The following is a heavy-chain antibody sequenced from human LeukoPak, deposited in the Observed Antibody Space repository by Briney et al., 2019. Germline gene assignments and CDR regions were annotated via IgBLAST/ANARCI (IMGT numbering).Heavy chain of an antibody. J-gene: IGHJ4*02. V-gene: IGHV1-2*06. D-gene: IGHD3-22*01. Sequence: ASVKVSCKASGYTFTGYYMHWVRQAPGQGLEWMGRINPNSGGTNYAQKFQGRVTMTRDTSISTAYMELSRLRSDDTAVYYCASRYYYDSSGYYMEDYWGQGTLVTVSS. CDR2: INPNSGGT. CDR1: GYTFTGYY. CDR3: ASRYYYDSSGYYMEDY.